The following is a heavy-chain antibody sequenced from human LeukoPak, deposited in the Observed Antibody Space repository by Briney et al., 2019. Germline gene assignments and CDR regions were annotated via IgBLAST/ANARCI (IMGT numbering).Heavy chain of an antibody. Sequence: GGSLRLSCAASGFTFSTYWMHWVRQAPGEGLVWVSRISGDGSTTNYVDSVKGRFTISRDNAKNTLYLQMNSLRAEDTAVYYCTRRVDTTRWYDPWGQGTLVTVSS. CDR3: TRRVDTTRWYDP. V-gene: IGHV3-74*01. D-gene: IGHD2-15*01. CDR2: ISGDGSTT. J-gene: IGHJ5*02. CDR1: GFTFSTYW.